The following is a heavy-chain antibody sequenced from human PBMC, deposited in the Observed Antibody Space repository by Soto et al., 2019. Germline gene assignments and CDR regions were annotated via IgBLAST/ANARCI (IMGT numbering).Heavy chain of an antibody. V-gene: IGHV5-10-1*01. CDR1: GYSFTSYW. Sequence: ESLKISCKGSGYSFTSYWISWVRQMPGKGLEWMGRIDPSDSYTNYSPSFQGHVTISADKSISTAYLRWSSLKASDTAMYYCATRNYYDSSGKYYYYGMDVWGQGTTVTVSS. J-gene: IGHJ6*02. CDR2: IDPSDSYT. D-gene: IGHD3-22*01. CDR3: ATRNYYDSSGKYYYYGMDV.